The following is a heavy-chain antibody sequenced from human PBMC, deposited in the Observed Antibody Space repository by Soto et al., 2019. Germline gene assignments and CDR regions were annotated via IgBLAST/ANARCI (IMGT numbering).Heavy chain of an antibody. V-gene: IGHV4-34*01. CDR1: GGSFSGYY. Sequence: SETLSLTCAVYGGSFSGYYWSWIRQPPGKGLEWIGEINHSGSTNYNPSLKSRVTISVDTSKNQFSLKLSSVTAADTAVYYCARGPNYDFWSGYKAYYYYGMDGWGQGTTVTVSS. CDR2: INHSGST. J-gene: IGHJ6*02. CDR3: ARGPNYDFWSGYKAYYYYGMDG. D-gene: IGHD3-3*01.